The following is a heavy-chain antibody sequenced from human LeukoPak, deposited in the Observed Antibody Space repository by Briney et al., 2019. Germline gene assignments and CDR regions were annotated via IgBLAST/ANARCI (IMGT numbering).Heavy chain of an antibody. Sequence: PSETLSLTCTVSSGSFSDYYWTWIRQPPGKGVEGIGYSWRTEYNPSLKSRVTRSTDTSKRHFSLTLSSVTAADTAVYYCARTSRHYYGSGKNLTPWPAGLDVWGQGTTVTVS. CDR2: SWRT. D-gene: IGHD3-10*01. CDR1: SGSFSDYY. CDR3: ARTSRHYYGSGKNLTPWPAGLDV. V-gene: IGHV4-59*01. J-gene: IGHJ6*02.